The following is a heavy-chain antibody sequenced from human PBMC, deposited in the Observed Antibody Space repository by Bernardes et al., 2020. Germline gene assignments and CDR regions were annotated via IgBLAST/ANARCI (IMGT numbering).Heavy chain of an antibody. J-gene: IGHJ3*01. V-gene: IGHV3-7*01. Sequence: GGSLRLSCEGSGFVFSNVWMTWVRQAPGKGLEWVANIKEDGSYEAYAASVRGRLTISRDNAQGVLFLELNNVTVEDTGVYYCTRDPYNTVPDSIAYAAFDVWGQGTTVTVS. D-gene: IGHD3-10*01. CDR3: TRDPYNTVPDSIAYAAFDV. CDR2: IKEDGSYE. CDR1: GFVFSNVW.